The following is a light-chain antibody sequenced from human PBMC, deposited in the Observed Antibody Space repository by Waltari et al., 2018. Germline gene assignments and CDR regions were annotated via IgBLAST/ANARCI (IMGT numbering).Light chain of an antibody. CDR2: GAS. J-gene: IGKJ2*01. CDR1: QSISTY. Sequence: DIQMTQSPASLSASVGDRVTITCRASQSISTYLNWYQQKQGKAPKFLIYGASTLQTGVPSRFSGSGSGTHFTLTISGLQPDDFATYFCQHSSSIPYTFGQGTKLEI. V-gene: IGKV1-39*01. CDR3: QHSSSIPYT.